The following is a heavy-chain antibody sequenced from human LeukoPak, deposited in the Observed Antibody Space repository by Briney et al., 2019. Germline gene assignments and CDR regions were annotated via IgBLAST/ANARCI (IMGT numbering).Heavy chain of an antibody. CDR1: GGSISSYY. J-gene: IGHJ4*02. V-gene: IGHV4-4*07. Sequence: LETLSLTCTVSGGSISSYYWNWIRQPAGKGLEWIGRISTTGSTNYNPSLKSRLTMSVDTSKNQFSLRLSSVSAADTAVYYCAREYSSSSGRTFDYWGQGTLVTASS. CDR3: AREYSSSSGRTFDY. D-gene: IGHD6-6*01. CDR2: ISTTGST.